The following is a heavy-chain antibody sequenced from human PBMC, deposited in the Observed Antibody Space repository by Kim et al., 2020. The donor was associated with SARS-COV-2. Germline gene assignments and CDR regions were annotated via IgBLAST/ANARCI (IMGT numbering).Heavy chain of an antibody. Sequence: SETLSLTCAVYGGSFSGYYWSWIRQPPGKGLEWIGEINHSGSTNYNPSLKSRVTISVDTSKNQFSLKLSSVTAADTAVYYCARANNVVVPAALGLGYYYYYGMDVWGQGTTVTVSS. CDR1: GGSFSGYY. D-gene: IGHD2-2*01. CDR3: ARANNVVVPAALGLGYYYYYGMDV. J-gene: IGHJ6*02. V-gene: IGHV4-34*01. CDR2: INHSGST.